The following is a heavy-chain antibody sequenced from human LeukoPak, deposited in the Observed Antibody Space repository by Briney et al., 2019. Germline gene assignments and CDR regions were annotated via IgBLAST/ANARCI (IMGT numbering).Heavy chain of an antibody. Sequence: SETLSLTCTVSGGSISSYYWTWIRQPPEKGLEWIGNMYTTGDTNYNPSLKSRVTISVDTSKNQLSLKVISVTAADTAVYYCARSPGNLHYYYGMDVWGQGTTVTVSS. V-gene: IGHV4-4*09. J-gene: IGHJ6*02. D-gene: IGHD2/OR15-2a*01. CDR1: GGSISSYY. CDR2: MYTTGDT. CDR3: ARSPGNLHYYYGMDV.